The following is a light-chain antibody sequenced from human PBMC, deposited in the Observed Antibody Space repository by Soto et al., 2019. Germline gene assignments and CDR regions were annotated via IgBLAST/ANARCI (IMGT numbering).Light chain of an antibody. CDR1: STDVGGYNY. J-gene: IGLJ1*01. CDR2: EVS. V-gene: IGLV2-8*01. Sequence: QSALTQPPSASGSAGQSVTISCTGTSTDVGGYNYVSWYQQHPGKAPKHMIYEVSKRPSGVPDRFSGSKSGNTASLTVSGLQAEDEADYYCSSYAGNNIHYVFGTGTKLTVL. CDR3: SSYAGNNIHYV.